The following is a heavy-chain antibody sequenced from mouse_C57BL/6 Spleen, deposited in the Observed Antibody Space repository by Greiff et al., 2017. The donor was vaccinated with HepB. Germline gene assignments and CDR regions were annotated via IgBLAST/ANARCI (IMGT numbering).Heavy chain of an antibody. Sequence: KLMESGGGLVKPGGSLKLSCAASGFTFSSYAMSWVRQTPEKRLEWVATISDGGSYTYYPDNVKGRFTISRDNAKNNLYLQMSHLKSEDTAMYYCARVGGMITKKWFAYWGQGTLVTVSA. D-gene: IGHD2-4*01. CDR3: ARVGGMITKKWFAY. CDR2: ISDGGSYT. CDR1: GFTFSSYA. V-gene: IGHV5-4*03. J-gene: IGHJ3*01.